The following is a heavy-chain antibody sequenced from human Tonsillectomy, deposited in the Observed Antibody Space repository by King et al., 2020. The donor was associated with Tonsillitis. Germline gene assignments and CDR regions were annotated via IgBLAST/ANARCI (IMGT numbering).Heavy chain of an antibody. V-gene: IGHV1-69*01. J-gene: IGHJ4*02. CDR1: GGTFRTYA. CDR2: IIPIFGTA. D-gene: IGHD3-22*01. CDR3: ARSPPIFYYDSSGSNDW. Sequence: VQLVQSGAEVKKPGSSVKISCTASGGTFRTYAISWVRQAPGQGLEWMGGIIPIFGTANYAQTFQGRVTITADESTTTAYMELSSLRVEDTAGYYCARSPPIFYYDSSGSNDWWGQGTLVTVA.